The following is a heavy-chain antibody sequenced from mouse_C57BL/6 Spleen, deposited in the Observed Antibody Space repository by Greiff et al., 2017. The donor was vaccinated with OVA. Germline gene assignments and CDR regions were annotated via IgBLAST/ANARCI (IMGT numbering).Heavy chain of an antibody. D-gene: IGHD3-2*02. CDR3: GRGGSSCSFAY. CDR1: GYTFTSYW. J-gene: IGHJ3*01. CDR2: IDPSDSYS. Sequence: QVQLQQPGAELVQPGASVKLSCKASGYTFTSYWMQWVKQRPGQGLEWIGEIDPSDSYSNYNQKFKGKATLTVDTSSSTAYRQLSSLTSEESAVYYWGRGGSSCSFAYWGQGTLVTVSA. V-gene: IGHV1-50*01.